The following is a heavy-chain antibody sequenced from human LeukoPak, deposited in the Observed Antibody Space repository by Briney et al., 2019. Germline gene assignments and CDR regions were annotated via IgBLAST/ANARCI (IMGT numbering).Heavy chain of an antibody. CDR3: ARVRKLRTRGVMDPLDY. Sequence: GGSLRLSCSASGFTFNYYWLSWVPQAPGKGLECVAEIQQDGSEKYYVAAVKGRFIISRDNAKNSLYLQMNSLRAEDTAVYYCARVRKLRTRGVMDPLDYWGQGTLVTVSS. CDR1: GFTFNYYW. CDR2: IQQDGSEK. D-gene: IGHD3-10*01. J-gene: IGHJ4*02. V-gene: IGHV3-7*01.